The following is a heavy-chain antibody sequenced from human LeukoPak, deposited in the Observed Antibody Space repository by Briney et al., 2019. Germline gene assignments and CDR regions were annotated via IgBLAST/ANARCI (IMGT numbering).Heavy chain of an antibody. CDR3: AILSVPGDYFDY. V-gene: IGHV3-30*02. CDR1: GFSFSSYG. CDR2: IRYDGSNK. J-gene: IGHJ4*02. D-gene: IGHD3-10*02. Sequence: GGSLRLSCAASGFSFSSYGMHWVRQAPGKGLEWVTFIRYDGSNKFYADSVKGRFTISRDNSKNTLYLQMNNLRVEDTAVYYCAILSVPGDYFDYWGQGTLVTVSS.